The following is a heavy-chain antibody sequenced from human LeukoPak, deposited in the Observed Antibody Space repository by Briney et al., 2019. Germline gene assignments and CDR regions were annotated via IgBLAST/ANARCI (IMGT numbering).Heavy chain of an antibody. CDR3: AREEGKQQMEAFDY. J-gene: IGHJ4*02. D-gene: IGHD6-13*01. Sequence: GGSLRLSCAASGFTFSTYSMNWVRQAPGKGLEWVSSIGGSSTSIYYAGSVKGRFTISRDNAKNSLYLQMNSLRAEDTAVYYCAREEGKQQMEAFDYWGQGTLVTV. CDR2: IGGSSTSI. V-gene: IGHV3-21*06. CDR1: GFTFSTYS.